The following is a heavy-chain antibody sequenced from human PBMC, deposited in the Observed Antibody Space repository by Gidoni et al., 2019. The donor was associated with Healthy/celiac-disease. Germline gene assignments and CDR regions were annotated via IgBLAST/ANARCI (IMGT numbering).Heavy chain of an antibody. Sequence: QVTLKQSGPVLVKPTETLTLTCTVSGFSPSNARIGVSWIRPPPGKALECLAHIFSNDEKSYSTSLKSRLTISKDTSKSQVVLTMTNMDPVDTATYYCARICIYGVTDYWGQGTLVTVSS. CDR3: ARICIYGVTDY. CDR2: IFSNDEK. CDR1: GFSPSNARIG. V-gene: IGHV2-26*01. D-gene: IGHD3-10*01. J-gene: IGHJ4*02.